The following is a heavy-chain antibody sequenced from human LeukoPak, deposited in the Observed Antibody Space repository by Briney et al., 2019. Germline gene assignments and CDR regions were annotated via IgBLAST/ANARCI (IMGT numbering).Heavy chain of an antibody. D-gene: IGHD3-10*01. CDR2: INHSGST. CDR1: GGSFSGYY. V-gene: IGHV4-34*01. CDR3: ARRGGSRITMVRGVRYYYFDY. Sequence: PSETLSLTCAVYGGSFSGYYWSWIRQPPGKGLEWIGEINHSGSTNYNPSLKSRVTISVDTSKNQFSLKLSSVTAADTAVYYCARRGGSRITMVRGVRYYYFDYWGQGTLVTVPS. J-gene: IGHJ4*02.